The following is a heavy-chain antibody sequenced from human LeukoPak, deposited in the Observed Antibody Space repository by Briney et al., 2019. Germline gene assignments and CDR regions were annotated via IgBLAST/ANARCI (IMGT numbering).Heavy chain of an antibody. CDR1: GFTFSSYA. Sequence: GGSLRPSCAASGFTFSSYAMSWVRQAPGKGLEWVSAISGSGGSTYYADSVKGRFTISRDNSKNTLYLQMNSLRAEDTAVYYCAKDSDFWSGLLDYWGQGTLVTVSS. J-gene: IGHJ4*02. CDR3: AKDSDFWSGLLDY. CDR2: ISGSGGST. D-gene: IGHD3-3*01. V-gene: IGHV3-23*01.